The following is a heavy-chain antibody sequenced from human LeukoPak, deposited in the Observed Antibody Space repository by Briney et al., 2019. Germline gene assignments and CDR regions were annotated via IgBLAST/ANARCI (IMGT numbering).Heavy chain of an antibody. CDR2: INHSGST. D-gene: IGHD6-6*01. CDR3: ARWGREYSNSGSTYNWFDP. J-gene: IGHJ5*02. CDR1: GGSFSGYY. V-gene: IGHV4-34*01. Sequence: SETLSLTCAVYGGSFSGYYWSWIRQPPGRGLEWIGEINHSGSTNYNPSLKSRVTISVDTSKNQFSLKLSSVTAADTAVYYCARWGREYSNSGSTYNWFDPWGQGTLVTVSS.